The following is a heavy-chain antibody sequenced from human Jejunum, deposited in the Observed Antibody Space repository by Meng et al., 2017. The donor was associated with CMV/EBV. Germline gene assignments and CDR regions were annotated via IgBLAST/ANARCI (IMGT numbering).Heavy chain of an antibody. V-gene: IGHV3-30*02. CDR2: IRHDGSED. CDR1: GFTFNIYD. J-gene: IGHJ4*02. D-gene: IGHD2-15*01. Sequence: QVQGGGCWGGVVHLGGSLRLSCVTSGFTFNIYDMHWVRQAPGKGLDWVTCIRHDGSEDFYVDSVKGRFTISRDNSKNTLYLQMNSLRVDDSALYYCTKGGFDSWGQGTLVTVSS. CDR3: TKGGFDS.